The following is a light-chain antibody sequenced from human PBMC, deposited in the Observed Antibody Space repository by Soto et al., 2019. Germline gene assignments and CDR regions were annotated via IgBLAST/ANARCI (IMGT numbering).Light chain of an antibody. CDR3: QHYNSYSEA. CDR1: QGISSW. Sequence: IQMTQSPSSVSASVGDRVTITCRASQGISSWLAWYQQKPGKAPKLLIYDASSLESGVPSRFSGSGSGTEFTLTISSLQPDDFATYYCQHYNSYSEAFGQGTKVDIK. J-gene: IGKJ1*01. V-gene: IGKV1-5*01. CDR2: DAS.